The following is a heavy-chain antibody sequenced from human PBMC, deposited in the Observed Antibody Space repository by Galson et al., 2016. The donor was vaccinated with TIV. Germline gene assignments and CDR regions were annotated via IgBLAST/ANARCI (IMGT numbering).Heavy chain of an antibody. CDR2: VSYDGRTK. V-gene: IGHV3-30-3*01. CDR1: GFTFSSYA. Sequence: SLRLSCAASGFTFSSYAMHWVRQAPGKGLEWVAIVSYDGRTKDDSDSVRGRFTISRDNSNNTLYLQMNGLRREDTGIYYCARERTSVVGRSLDFWGQGTVVTVSS. CDR3: ARERTSVVGRSLDF. J-gene: IGHJ4*02. D-gene: IGHD2-15*01.